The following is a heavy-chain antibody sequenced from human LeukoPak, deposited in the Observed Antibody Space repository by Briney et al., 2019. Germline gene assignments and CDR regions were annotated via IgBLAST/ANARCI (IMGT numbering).Heavy chain of an antibody. CDR2: VSGDGGYT. CDR1: GFTFSSYA. D-gene: IGHD2-15*01. CDR3: AKGGTMTKKGYSDY. J-gene: IGHJ4*02. Sequence: GGSLRLSCAASGFTFSSYAMSWVRLAPGKGLEWVSGVSGDGGYTYYADSVKGRFTISRDNSKSTLCLQMNGLRADDTAVYYCAKGGTMTKKGYSDYWGQGTLVTVSS. V-gene: IGHV3-23*01.